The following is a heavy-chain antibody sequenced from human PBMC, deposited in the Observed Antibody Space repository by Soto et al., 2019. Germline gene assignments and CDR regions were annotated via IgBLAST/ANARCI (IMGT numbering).Heavy chain of an antibody. CDR3: ASVFRTGTTSYYYYYGMDV. D-gene: IGHD1-1*01. CDR2: IIPIFGTA. V-gene: IGHV1-69*13. J-gene: IGHJ6*02. Sequence: SVKVSCKASGGTFSSYAISWVRQAPGRGLEWMGGIIPIFGTANYAQKFQGRVTITADESTSTAYMELSSLRSEDTAVYYCASVFRTGTTSYYYYYGMDVWGQGTTVTVSS. CDR1: GGTFSSYA.